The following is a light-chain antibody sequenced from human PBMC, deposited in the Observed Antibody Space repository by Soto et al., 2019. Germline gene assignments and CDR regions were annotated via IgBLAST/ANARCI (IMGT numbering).Light chain of an antibody. V-gene: IGKV3-20*01. Sequence: TVLTQSPATPSVSPGATATLSCTTSQGLNRNLAWYQQKPGQAPRLLIYGASNRATGIPDRFSGSGSGTDFTLTISRLEPEDFAVYYCQQYGSSGTFGQGTKVDI. CDR1: QGLNRN. CDR3: QQYGSSGT. J-gene: IGKJ1*01. CDR2: GAS.